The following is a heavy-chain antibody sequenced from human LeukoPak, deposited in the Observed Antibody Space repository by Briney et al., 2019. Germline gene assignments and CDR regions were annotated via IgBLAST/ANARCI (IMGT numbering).Heavy chain of an antibody. J-gene: IGHJ4*02. D-gene: IGHD6-19*01. V-gene: IGHV3-30-3*01. CDR3: ARTIAVAGTKGFDY. CDR2: ISYDGSNK. Sequence: TGGSLRLSCAASGFTFSSYAMRWVRQAPGKGLEWVAVISYDGSNKYYADSVKGRFTISRDNSKNTLYLQMNSLRAEDTAVYYCARTIAVAGTKGFDYWGQGTLVTVSS. CDR1: GFTFSSYA.